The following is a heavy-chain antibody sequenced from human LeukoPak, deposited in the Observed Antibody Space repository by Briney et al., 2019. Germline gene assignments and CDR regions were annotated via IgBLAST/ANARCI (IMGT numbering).Heavy chain of an antibody. Sequence: ASVKVPCKASGYTFTGYYMHWVRQAPGQGLEWMGWINPNSGGTNYAQKLQGRVTMTTDTSTSTAYMELRSLRSDDTAVYYCARDRWLRSPRFDYWGQGTLVTVSS. D-gene: IGHD3-22*01. CDR1: GYTFTGYY. J-gene: IGHJ4*02. V-gene: IGHV1-2*02. CDR2: INPNSGGT. CDR3: ARDRWLRSPRFDY.